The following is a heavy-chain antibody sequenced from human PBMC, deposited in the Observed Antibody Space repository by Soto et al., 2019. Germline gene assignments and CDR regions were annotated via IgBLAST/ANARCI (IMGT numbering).Heavy chain of an antibody. J-gene: IGHJ4*02. V-gene: IGHV3-74*01. CDR1: GITFSTYR. Sequence: GGSLRLSCVVSGITFSTYRMHWARQAPGKGLVWVSHIKSDGTVTHYTDSVRGRFIISRDNAKNTLFLQMNSLRAEDTAVYYCARAYYDFWSGYYLDYWGQGTLVTVS. CDR2: IKSDGTVT. D-gene: IGHD3-3*01. CDR3: ARAYYDFWSGYYLDY.